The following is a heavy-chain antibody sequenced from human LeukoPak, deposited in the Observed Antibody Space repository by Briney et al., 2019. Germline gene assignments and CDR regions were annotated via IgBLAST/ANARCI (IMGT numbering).Heavy chain of an antibody. Sequence: GGSLTLSCAASGFTFSSYAMSWVRQAPGKGLEWVSSISGSGGSTYYADSVKGRFTISRDNSKNTLYLQMNSLRAEDTAVYYCAKGGESGGSCYSVQHWGQGTLVTVSS. J-gene: IGHJ1*01. CDR1: GFTFSSYA. CDR3: AKGGESGGSCYSVQH. CDR2: ISGSGGST. D-gene: IGHD2-15*01. V-gene: IGHV3-23*01.